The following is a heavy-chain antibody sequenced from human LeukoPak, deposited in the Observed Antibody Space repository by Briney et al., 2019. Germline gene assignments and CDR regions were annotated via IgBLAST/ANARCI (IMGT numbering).Heavy chain of an antibody. J-gene: IGHJ4*02. CDR1: GFTFSSYW. V-gene: IGHV3-7*03. CDR2: IKQDGSEK. D-gene: IGHD3-16*01. CDR3: TRERRGSYYAFES. Sequence: PGGSLRLSCAASGFTFSSYWMSWVRQAPGKGLEWVANIKQDGSEKYYADSVKGRFTISRDNAKNSVVLQMNSPRAEDTAVYYCTRERRGSYYAFESWGQGTLVSVSS.